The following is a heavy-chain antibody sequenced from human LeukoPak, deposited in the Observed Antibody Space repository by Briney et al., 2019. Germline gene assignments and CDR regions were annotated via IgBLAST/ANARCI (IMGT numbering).Heavy chain of an antibody. D-gene: IGHD5-12*01. CDR1: GFAFRDHY. J-gene: IGHJ4*02. V-gene: IGHV3-11*01. CDR3: AREHDSAYGY. CDR2: ISNGGRSI. Sequence: GGSLRLSCAASGFAFRDHYMSWIRQAPGKGLEWVSYISNGGRSINYSDSVKGRFTISRDNAKSSLYLQMNNLRAGDTAMYYCAREHDSAYGYWGQGILVTVSS.